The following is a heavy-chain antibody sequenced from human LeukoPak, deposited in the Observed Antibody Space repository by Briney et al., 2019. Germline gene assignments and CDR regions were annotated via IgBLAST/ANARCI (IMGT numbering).Heavy chain of an antibody. CDR3: ARDPSSSVGRKVYFDY. V-gene: IGHV1-18*01. CDR2: ISTYGGTT. D-gene: IGHD6-13*01. J-gene: IGHJ4*02. CDR1: GYSFTIFA. Sequence: ASVKVSCKTSGYSFTIFAITWVRHAPGQGLEWLGCISTYGGTTNYPQKIQSRVTLPTDTSTTTAHRELQSVTSDNTTVSLCARDPSSSVGRKVYFDYWGQGTLVTVSS.